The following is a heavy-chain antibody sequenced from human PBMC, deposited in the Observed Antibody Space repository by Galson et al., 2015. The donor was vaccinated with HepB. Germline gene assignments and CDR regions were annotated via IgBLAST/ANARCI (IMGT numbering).Heavy chain of an antibody. D-gene: IGHD5-12*01. V-gene: IGHV3-30*18. CDR2: ILHDGKDK. J-gene: IGHJ6*01. CDR1: GFTFSSFG. Sequence: SLRLSCAASGFTFSSFGMHWVRQAPGKGLEWVAVILHDGKDKYYADSVKGRFTVSRDNLNNTLYLQMNSLRSEDTAVYYCAKDRLGSGYRGYDYYSYNGMDVW. CDR3: AKDRLGSGYRGYDYYSYNGMDV.